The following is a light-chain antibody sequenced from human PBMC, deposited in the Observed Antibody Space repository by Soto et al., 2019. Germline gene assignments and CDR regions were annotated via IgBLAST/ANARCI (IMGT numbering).Light chain of an antibody. J-gene: IGKJ5*01. CDR2: GAF. Sequence: DIQMTQSPSSLSASVGDRVTITCRASQGIGNYLAWYQHKPGKVPKLLIYGAFTLQSRVPSRFSGGGSGTEFTLTISGLQIEDLATYYCQVYNNGPPGFGQGTRLEIK. CDR3: QVYNNGPPG. CDR1: QGIGNY. V-gene: IGKV1-27*01.